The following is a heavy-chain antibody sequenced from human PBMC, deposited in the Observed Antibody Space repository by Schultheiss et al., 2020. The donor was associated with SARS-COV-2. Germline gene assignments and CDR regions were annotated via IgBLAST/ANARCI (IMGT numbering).Heavy chain of an antibody. Sequence: ESLKISCAASAFTFSSYAMSWVRQAPGKGLEWVSAISGSGGSTYYADSVKGRFTISRDNSKNTLYLQMNSLRAEDTAVYYCAKVANYYDSSGYLDYWGQGTLVTVSS. J-gene: IGHJ4*02. D-gene: IGHD3-22*01. CDR2: ISGSGGST. CDR1: AFTFSSYA. V-gene: IGHV3-23*01. CDR3: AKVANYYDSSGYLDY.